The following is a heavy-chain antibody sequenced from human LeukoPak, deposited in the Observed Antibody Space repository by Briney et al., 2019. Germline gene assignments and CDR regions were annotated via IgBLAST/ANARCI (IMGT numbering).Heavy chain of an antibody. Sequence: PGRSLRLSCTTSGFTLGDYTMNWFPQAPGKGVEGVGFIRSKAYGGTTEYAASVKGRFTISRDDSKSIAYLQMNSLKTEDTAVYYCTRAYSSGWPRTPNDAFDIWGQGTMVTVSS. CDR1: GFTLGDYT. D-gene: IGHD6-19*01. CDR3: TRAYSSGWPRTPNDAFDI. J-gene: IGHJ3*02. V-gene: IGHV3-49*03. CDR2: IRSKAYGGTT.